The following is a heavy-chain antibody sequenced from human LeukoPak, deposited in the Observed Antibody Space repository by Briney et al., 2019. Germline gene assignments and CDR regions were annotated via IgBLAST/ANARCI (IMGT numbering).Heavy chain of an antibody. J-gene: IGHJ4*02. Sequence: PGGPLRLSCAASGFSFTTYGMHWVRQAPGKGLEWVAFIRYDGSNKYYADSVKGRFTISRDNSKNTLYLQMDSLRGDDTAVYYCAKKRRRDGYNYVDYWGQGTLVTVSS. CDR3: AKKRRRDGYNYVDY. D-gene: IGHD5-24*01. CDR1: GFSFTTYG. CDR2: IRYDGSNK. V-gene: IGHV3-30*02.